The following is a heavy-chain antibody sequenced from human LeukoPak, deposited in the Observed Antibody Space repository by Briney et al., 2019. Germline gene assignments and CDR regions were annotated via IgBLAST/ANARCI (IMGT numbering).Heavy chain of an antibody. Sequence: GGSLRLSCEASGFTFSSFWMSWVRQAPGKGLEWVASIKQDGSEKNYVDSVKGRFTISRDNAENSVYLQMRSLRADDTAIYYCARDPDHGAIDFWGQGTLVTVSS. J-gene: IGHJ4*02. V-gene: IGHV3-7*01. CDR1: GFTFSSFW. D-gene: IGHD3-10*01. CDR2: IKQDGSEK. CDR3: ARDPDHGAIDF.